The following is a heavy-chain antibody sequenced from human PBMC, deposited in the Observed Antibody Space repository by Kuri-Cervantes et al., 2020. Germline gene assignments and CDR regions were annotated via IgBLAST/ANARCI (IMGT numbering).Heavy chain of an antibody. CDR1: GGSISNYY. CDR3: ARAPPRGNWSDP. V-gene: IGHV4-59*13. Sequence: SETLSLTCTVSGGSISNYYWSWIRQPPGKGLEWIGYIYYSGSTNYNPSLKSRVTISVDTSKNQFSLKLSSVTAADTAVYYCARAPPRGNWSDPWGQGTLVTVSS. CDR2: IYYSGST. D-gene: IGHD3-10*01. J-gene: IGHJ5*02.